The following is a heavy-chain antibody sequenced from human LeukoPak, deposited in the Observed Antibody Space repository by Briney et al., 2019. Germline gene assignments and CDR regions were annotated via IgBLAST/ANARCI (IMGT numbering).Heavy chain of an antibody. J-gene: IGHJ4*02. CDR1: GFTFSSYG. CDR3: ARVRNLIYDFWSGYNYYFDY. CDR2: IRYDGSNK. Sequence: GGSLRLSCAASGFTFSSYGMHWVRQAPGKGLEWVVFIRYDGSNKYYADSVKGRFTISRDNSKNTLYLQMNSLRAEDTAVYYCARVRNLIYDFWSGYNYYFDYWGQGTLVTVSS. D-gene: IGHD3-3*01. V-gene: IGHV3-30*02.